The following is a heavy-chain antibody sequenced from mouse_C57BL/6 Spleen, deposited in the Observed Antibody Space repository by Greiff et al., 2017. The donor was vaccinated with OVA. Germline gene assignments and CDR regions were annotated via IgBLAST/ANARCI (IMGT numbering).Heavy chain of an antibody. V-gene: IGHV5-17*01. D-gene: IGHD5-1*01. CDR2: ISSGSSTI. Sequence: DVQLVESGVGLVKPGVSLKLSCAASGFTFSDYGMHWVRQAPEKGLEWVAYISSGSSTIYYADTVKGRFTISRDNAKNTLFLQMTSLRSEDTAMYYCARVPIYYAMDYWGQGTSVTVSS. CDR1: GFTFSDYG. J-gene: IGHJ4*01. CDR3: ARVPIYYAMDY.